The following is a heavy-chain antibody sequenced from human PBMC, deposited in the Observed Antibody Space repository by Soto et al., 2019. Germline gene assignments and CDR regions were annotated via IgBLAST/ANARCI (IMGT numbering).Heavy chain of an antibody. Sequence: SVKVSCKASGGTFSSYAISWVRQAPGQGLEWMGGIIPIFGTANYAQKFQGRVTITADESTSTAYMELSSLRSEDTAVYYCAIYYDSSGYHDAFDIWGQGTMVTVSS. V-gene: IGHV1-69*13. CDR2: IIPIFGTA. D-gene: IGHD3-22*01. CDR1: GGTFSSYA. J-gene: IGHJ3*02. CDR3: AIYYDSSGYHDAFDI.